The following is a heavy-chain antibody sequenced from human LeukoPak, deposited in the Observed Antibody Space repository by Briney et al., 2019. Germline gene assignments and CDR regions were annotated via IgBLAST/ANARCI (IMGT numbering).Heavy chain of an antibody. Sequence: ASVKVSCKGSGYTFTGYYMHWVRQAPGQGLEWMGWIKSKSGGTNYAQKFQGRVIMTRDTSINTAYLELNRLTSDDTAVYYCARADYCSSTSCPPHYFDYWGQGTLVTVSS. D-gene: IGHD2-2*01. V-gene: IGHV1-2*02. CDR3: ARADYCSSTSCPPHYFDY. J-gene: IGHJ4*02. CDR1: GYTFTGYY. CDR2: IKSKSGGT.